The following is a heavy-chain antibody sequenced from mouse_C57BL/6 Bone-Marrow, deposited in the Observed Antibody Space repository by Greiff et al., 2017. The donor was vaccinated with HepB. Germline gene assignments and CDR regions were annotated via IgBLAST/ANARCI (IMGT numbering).Heavy chain of an antibody. D-gene: IGHD1-1*01. Sequence: DVQLVESGGGLVKPGGSLKLSCAASGFTFSSYAMSWVRQTPEKRLEWVATISDGGSYTYYPDNVKGRFTISRDNAKNNLYLQMSHLKSEDTAMYYCARVLITTVVASDYWGQGTTLTVSS. CDR2: ISDGGSYT. J-gene: IGHJ2*01. V-gene: IGHV5-4*01. CDR3: ARVLITTVVASDY. CDR1: GFTFSSYA.